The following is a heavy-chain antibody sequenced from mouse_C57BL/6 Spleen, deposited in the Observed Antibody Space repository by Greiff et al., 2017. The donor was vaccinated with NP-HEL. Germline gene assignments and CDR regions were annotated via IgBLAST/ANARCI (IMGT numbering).Heavy chain of an antibody. CDR1: GFNIKDDY. CDR3: TFHLLSYFDY. J-gene: IGHJ2*01. CDR2: IDPENGDT. D-gene: IGHD1-2*01. Sequence: VQLKESGAELVRPGASVKLSCTASGFNIKDDYMHWVKQRPEQGLEWIGWIDPENGDTEYASKFQGKATITADTSSNTAYLQLSSLTSEDTAVYYCTFHLLSYFDYWGQGTTLTVSS. V-gene: IGHV14-4*01.